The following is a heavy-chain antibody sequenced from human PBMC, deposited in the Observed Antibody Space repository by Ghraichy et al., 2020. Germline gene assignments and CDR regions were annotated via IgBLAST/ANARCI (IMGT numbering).Heavy chain of an antibody. Sequence: GGSLRLSCSASGFTFDDYAMHWVRQAPGKGLEWVSLISWDGGSTYYADSVKGRFTISRDNSKNSLYLQMNSLRAEDTALYYCAKDTVAAAGTWFDYWGQGTLATVPS. CDR1: GFTFDDYA. CDR3: AKDTVAAAGTWFDY. V-gene: IGHV3-43D*03. D-gene: IGHD6-13*01. J-gene: IGHJ4*02. CDR2: ISWDGGST.